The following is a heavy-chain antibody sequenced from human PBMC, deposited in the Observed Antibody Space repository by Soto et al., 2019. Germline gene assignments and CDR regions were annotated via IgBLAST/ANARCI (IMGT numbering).Heavy chain of an antibody. CDR1: GFTVSSNY. CDR3: ASALSSGWSKYYFDY. Sequence: EVQLVESGGGLIQPGGSLRLSCAASGFTVSSNYMSWVRQAPGKGLQWVSVIYSDGSTNYADSVKGRFTISRDNSKNMLYLQMNSLRAEDTAVYYCASALSSGWSKYYFDYWGQGTLVTVSS. J-gene: IGHJ4*02. CDR2: IYSDGST. D-gene: IGHD6-19*01. V-gene: IGHV3-53*01.